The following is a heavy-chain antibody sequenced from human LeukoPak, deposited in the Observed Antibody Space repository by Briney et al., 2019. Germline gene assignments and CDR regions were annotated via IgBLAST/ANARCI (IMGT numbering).Heavy chain of an antibody. J-gene: IGHJ5*02. D-gene: IGHD3-3*01. CDR1: GGSISSYY. V-gene: IGHV4-59*12. CDR3: AKSERPFGVLTQGFDP. CDR2: IYYSGST. Sequence: SSETLSLTCTVSGGSISSYYWSWIRQPPGKGLEWIGYIYYSGSTNYNPSLKSRVTISVDRSKNQFSLKLTSVTAADTAVYYCAKSERPFGVLTQGFDPWGQGILVTVSS.